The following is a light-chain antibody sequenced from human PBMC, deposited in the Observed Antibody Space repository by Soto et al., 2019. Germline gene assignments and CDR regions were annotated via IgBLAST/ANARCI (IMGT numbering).Light chain of an antibody. CDR3: QQYNTHPYT. CDR2: DAS. V-gene: IGKV1-5*01. J-gene: IGKJ2*01. Sequence: DIQMTQSPSTLSASVGDRVTITCRASQSISSWLAWYQQKPGKDPKLLIYDASSLESGVPSRFSGSGSGTEFTLTISSLQPDDFATYYCQQYNTHPYTFGQGTKLEIK. CDR1: QSISSW.